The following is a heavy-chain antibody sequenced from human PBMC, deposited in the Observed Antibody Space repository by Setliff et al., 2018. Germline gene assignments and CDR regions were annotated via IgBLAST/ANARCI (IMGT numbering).Heavy chain of an antibody. V-gene: IGHV4-4*07. CDR1: GGSISGYY. J-gene: IGHJ6*03. Sequence: KPSETLSLTCTVSGGSISGYYWSWIRQPAGKGLEWIGHIYIGGGANYNPSLKSRVTMSIDTSKSQFSLKLNSVTAADMAVYYCAREQWLDPPGYYYMDVWAKGTTVTVSS. CDR2: IYIGGGA. CDR3: AREQWLDPPGYYYMDV. D-gene: IGHD6-19*01.